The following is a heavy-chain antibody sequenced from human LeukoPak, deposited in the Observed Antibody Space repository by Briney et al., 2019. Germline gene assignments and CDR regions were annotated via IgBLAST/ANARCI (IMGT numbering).Heavy chain of an antibody. CDR2: INHSGST. D-gene: IGHD1-26*01. CDR1: GGSFSGYY. Sequence: SETLSLTCAVYGGSFSGYYWSWIRQPPGKGLEWLGEINHSGSTNYNPSLKSRVTISVDTSKNQFSLKLSSVTAADTAVYYCATQSGDTTYWSFDIWGRGTLVAVSS. J-gene: IGHJ2*01. CDR3: ATQSGDTTYWSFDI. V-gene: IGHV4-34*01.